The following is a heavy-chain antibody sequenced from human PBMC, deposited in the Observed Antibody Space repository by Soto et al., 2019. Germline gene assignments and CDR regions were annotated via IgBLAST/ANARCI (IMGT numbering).Heavy chain of an antibody. J-gene: IGHJ4*02. CDR1: GFTFSSYA. V-gene: IGHV3-30-3*01. Sequence: QVQLVESGGGVVQPGRSLRLSCAASGFTFSSYAMHWVRQAPGKGLEWVAVISYDGSNKYYADSVKGRFTISRDNSKNTLYLQMTSLRAEDTAVYYCARGKTLYSSSWYSGYWGQGTLVTVSS. CDR2: ISYDGSNK. D-gene: IGHD6-13*01. CDR3: ARGKTLYSSSWYSGY.